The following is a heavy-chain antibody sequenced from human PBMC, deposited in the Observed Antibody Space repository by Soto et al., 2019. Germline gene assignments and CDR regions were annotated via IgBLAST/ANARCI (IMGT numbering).Heavy chain of an antibody. J-gene: IGHJ6*02. CDR1: GGSVSSNSAA. D-gene: IGHD6-13*01. Sequence: PSQTLSLTCAISGGSVSSNSAAWNWIRLSPSRGLEWLARTYYRSRWYNDYAVSVRSRITVNPDTSKNQFSLKLSSVTAADTAVYYCARNNIAAAESSTYYYYGMDVWGQGTTVTVSS. CDR3: ARNNIAAAESSTYYYYGMDV. V-gene: IGHV6-1*01. CDR2: TYYRSRWYN.